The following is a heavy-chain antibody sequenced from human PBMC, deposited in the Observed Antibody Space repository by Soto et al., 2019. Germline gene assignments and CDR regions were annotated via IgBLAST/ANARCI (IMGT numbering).Heavy chain of an antibody. J-gene: IGHJ5*02. V-gene: IGHV4-38-2*02. CDR3: ARDTDFFGKGFDP. Sequence: LSETLSLTCAVSGYSISSGYDWGLIRQPPGKGLEWIGSIYHSGSTYYNPSLKSRVTISVDTSKNQFSLKLSSVTAANTAVYYCARDTDFFGKGFDPWGQGTLVTVSS. CDR1: GYSISSGYD. CDR2: IYHSGST. D-gene: IGHD3-3*01.